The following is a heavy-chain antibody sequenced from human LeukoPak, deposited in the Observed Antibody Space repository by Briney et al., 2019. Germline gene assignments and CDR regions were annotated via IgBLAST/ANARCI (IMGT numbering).Heavy chain of an antibody. CDR1: GFTFSSYS. CDR3: AKDRYYDSSGIFDY. J-gene: IGHJ4*02. Sequence: PGGSLRLSCAASGFTFSSYSMNWVRQAPGKGLEWVAVISYDGSNKYYADSVRGRFTISRDNSKNTLYLQMNSLRAEDTAVYYCAKDRYYDSSGIFDYWGQGTLVTVSS. CDR2: ISYDGSNK. D-gene: IGHD3-22*01. V-gene: IGHV3-30*18.